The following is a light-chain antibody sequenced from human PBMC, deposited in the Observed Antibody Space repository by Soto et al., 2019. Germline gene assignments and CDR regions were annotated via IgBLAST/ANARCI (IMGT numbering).Light chain of an antibody. CDR3: QQYGSLPPT. Sequence: EIVLTQSPGTLSLSPGERATLSCRASQSVSSTFLAWYQQKPGQAPGLLLFGASNRASGIPDRFAGSGSGTDFTLTISRLEPVDFAVYYCQQYGSLPPTSGGGTKVDIK. J-gene: IGKJ4*01. CDR2: GAS. V-gene: IGKV3-20*01. CDR1: QSVSSTF.